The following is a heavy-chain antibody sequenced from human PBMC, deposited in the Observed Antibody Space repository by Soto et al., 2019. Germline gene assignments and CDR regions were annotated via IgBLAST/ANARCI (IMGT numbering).Heavy chain of an antibody. V-gene: IGHV5-51*01. CDR2: IYPGDFDT. D-gene: IGHD6-13*01. CDR1: GYSFTSYW. Sequence: PGESLKISCKGSGYSFTSYWIAWVRQMPGKGLEWMGIIYPGDFDTRYSPSFQGQVTNSVDKSITTAYLQWSSLKASHAPMYYCANLPDGAAAGNKYYFDYWGQGPLVTVSS. CDR3: ANLPDGAAAGNKYYFDY. J-gene: IGHJ4*02.